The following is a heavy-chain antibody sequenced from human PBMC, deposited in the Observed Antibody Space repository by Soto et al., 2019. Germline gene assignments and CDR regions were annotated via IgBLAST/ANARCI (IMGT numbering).Heavy chain of an antibody. CDR2: INSDGSST. Sequence: GGSLRLSCAASGFTFSSYWMHWVRQAPGKGLVWVSRINSDGSSTSYADSVKGRFTISRDNAKNTLYLQMNSLRAEDTAVYYCARQTYVVAGTVFDYWGQGTLVTVPQ. V-gene: IGHV3-74*01. CDR1: GFTFSSYW. D-gene: IGHD6-19*01. J-gene: IGHJ4*02. CDR3: ARQTYVVAGTVFDY.